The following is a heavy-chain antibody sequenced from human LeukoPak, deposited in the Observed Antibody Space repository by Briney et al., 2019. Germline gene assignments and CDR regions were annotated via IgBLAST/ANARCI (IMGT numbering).Heavy chain of an antibody. V-gene: IGHV3-66*01. CDR3: ARGNYYDSSGNQLFDY. CDR2: IHSGGST. CDR1: GFTVSRNY. J-gene: IGHJ4*02. D-gene: IGHD3-22*01. Sequence: PGGSLRLSCAASGFTVSRNYMTWVRQAPGKGLEWVSVIHSGGSTYYADSVRGRFTISRDISKNTLYLQMNSLRAEDTAVYHCARGNYYDSSGNQLFDYWGQGTLVTVSS.